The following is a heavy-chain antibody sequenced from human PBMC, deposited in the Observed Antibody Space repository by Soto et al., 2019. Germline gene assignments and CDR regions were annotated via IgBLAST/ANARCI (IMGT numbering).Heavy chain of an antibody. V-gene: IGHV4-31*03. CDR2: IYYSGST. Sequence: TLSLTCSVSGGCVSSNIYYWTWIRQHPGKGPEWIGHIYYSGSTYYNPSLKSRVTISLDMSKTQFSLKLTSVSAADTAVYYCATGYEYASGAYLLDCWGQGT. J-gene: IGHJ4*02. CDR1: GGCVSSNIYY. CDR3: ATGYEYASGAYLLDC. D-gene: IGHD2-15*01.